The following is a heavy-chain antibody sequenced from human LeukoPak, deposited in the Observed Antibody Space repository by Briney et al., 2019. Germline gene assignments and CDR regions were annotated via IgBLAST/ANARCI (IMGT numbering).Heavy chain of an antibody. CDR3: ARRDYSGDNPVLDY. V-gene: IGHV4-39*01. D-gene: IGHD4-23*01. CDR1: GGSISGSRSY. Sequence: SETLSLTCTVSGGSISGSRSYWGWIRQPPGKGLEWIGSVFHSGTTYYNPSLKSRLTISVDTSKNQFSLKLSSVTTADTAVYYCARRDYSGDNPVLDYWGQGTLVTVSS. J-gene: IGHJ4*02. CDR2: VFHSGTT.